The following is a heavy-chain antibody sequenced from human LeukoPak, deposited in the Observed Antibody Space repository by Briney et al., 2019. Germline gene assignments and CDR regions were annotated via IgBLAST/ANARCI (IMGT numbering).Heavy chain of an antibody. J-gene: IGHJ4*02. D-gene: IGHD1-26*01. CDR2: ISSSGGNT. CDR3: ARGGSGSYYPH. CDR1: GFTFSSSA. V-gene: IGHV3-23*01. Sequence: PGGSLRLSCAASGFTFSSSAMSWVRQAPGKGLEWVSTISSSGGNTYYADSVKGRFTISRDNSKSTLYLQMNSLRAEDTALYYCARGGSGSYYPHWGQGTLVTVSS.